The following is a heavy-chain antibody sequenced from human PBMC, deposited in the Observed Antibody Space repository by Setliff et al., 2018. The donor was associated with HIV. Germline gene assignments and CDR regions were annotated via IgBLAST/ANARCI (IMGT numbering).Heavy chain of an antibody. Sequence: SCKASGYTFTSCYMHWVHQAPGKGLEWVSSISGSGSTTYYADSVKGRLTISRDNSQNALYLHMNSLRAEDTAVYYCAKLQEGHVYSHYDSWGQGTLVTAPQ. D-gene: IGHD2-21*01. J-gene: IGHJ4*02. CDR1: GYTFTSCY. V-gene: IGHV3-23*01. CDR3: AKLQEGHVYSHYDS. CDR2: ISGSGSTT.